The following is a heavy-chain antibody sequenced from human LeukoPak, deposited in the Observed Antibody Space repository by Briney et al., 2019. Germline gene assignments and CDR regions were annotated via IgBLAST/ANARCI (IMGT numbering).Heavy chain of an antibody. D-gene: IGHD3-10*01. J-gene: IGHJ4*02. CDR2: IYSGGST. V-gene: IGHV3-66*01. CDR3: ARDATNYYGSGTD. CDR1: GFTVSSNY. Sequence: PGGSLRLSCAASGFTVSSNYMSWVRQAPGKGLEWVSLIYSGGSTYYADSVKGRFTISRDNSKNTLYLQMNSLRAEDTAVYYCARDATNYYGSGTDWGQGTLVTVSS.